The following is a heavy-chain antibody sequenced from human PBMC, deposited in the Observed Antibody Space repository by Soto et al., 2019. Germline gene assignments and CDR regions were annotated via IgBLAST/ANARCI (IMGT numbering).Heavy chain of an antibody. CDR1: GGSLSSSGYY. V-gene: IGHV4-39*01. CDR2: IYYSGST. Sequence: SETLSLTCTVSGGSLSSSGYYWGWIRQPPGKGLEYIGSIYYSGSTYYNPSLKSLVTISVDTSKNYFSLKLRSVTAADTAVYYCARQAHHDNWFDPWGQGTLVTVSS. J-gene: IGHJ5*02. CDR3: ARQAHHDNWFDP.